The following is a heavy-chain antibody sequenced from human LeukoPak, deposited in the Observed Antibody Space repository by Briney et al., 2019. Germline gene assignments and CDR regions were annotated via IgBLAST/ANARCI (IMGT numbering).Heavy chain of an antibody. J-gene: IGHJ4*02. CDR3: AKDVLGYCSGGSCYGSFDY. D-gene: IGHD2-15*01. Sequence: PGGSLRLSSTASGFTFSSYAMSWVRQAPGKGLEWVSAISGSGGSTYYADSVKGRFTISRDNSKNTLYLQMNSLRAEDTAVYYCAKDVLGYCSGGSCYGSFDYWGQGTLVTVSS. V-gene: IGHV3-23*01. CDR2: ISGSGGST. CDR1: GFTFSSYA.